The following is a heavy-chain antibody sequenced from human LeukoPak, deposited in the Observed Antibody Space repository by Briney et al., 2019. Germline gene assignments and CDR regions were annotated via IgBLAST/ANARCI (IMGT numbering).Heavy chain of an antibody. D-gene: IGHD6-19*01. J-gene: IGHJ4*02. CDR3: AREVAVAGSGSNCFEY. CDR1: GYTFTSFA. Sequence: ASVKVSCKASGYTFTSFAMHWVRQAPGQRLEWMGWINAGNGNTKYSQKFQGRVTITRDTSASTAYMELSSLRSEDTAVYYCAREVAVAGSGSNCFEYWGQGTLVTVSS. V-gene: IGHV1-3*01. CDR2: INAGNGNT.